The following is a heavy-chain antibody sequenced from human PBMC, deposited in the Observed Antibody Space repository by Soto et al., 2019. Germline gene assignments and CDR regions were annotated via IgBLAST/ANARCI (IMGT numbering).Heavy chain of an antibody. Sequence: GGSLRLSCISSGFTFRTYTMNWVRQAPGKGLEWVSGIRGFSPYTFYAESVKGRFTISRDNAKNSLYLQMNSLRAEDTAVYYCARDRGYDAHDYYYNALDVWGQGTTVTVSS. CDR1: GFTFRTYT. CDR3: ARDRGYDAHDYYYNALDV. V-gene: IGHV3-21*01. J-gene: IGHJ6*02. D-gene: IGHD3-10*01. CDR2: IRGFSPYT.